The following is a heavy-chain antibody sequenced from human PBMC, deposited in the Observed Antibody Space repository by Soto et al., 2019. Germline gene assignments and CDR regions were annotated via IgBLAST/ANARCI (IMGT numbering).Heavy chain of an antibody. V-gene: IGHV4-61*01. J-gene: IGHJ4*02. CDR3: ARSRSGYFDY. Sequence: SETLSLTCPVSGCSISSGYYYWSWIRQPPGKGLEWIGYIYYSGSTNYNPSLKSRVTISVDTSKNQFSLKLSSVTAADTAVYYCARSRSGYFDYWGQGTLVTVSS. CDR1: GCSISSGYYY. CDR2: IYYSGST. D-gene: IGHD3-22*01.